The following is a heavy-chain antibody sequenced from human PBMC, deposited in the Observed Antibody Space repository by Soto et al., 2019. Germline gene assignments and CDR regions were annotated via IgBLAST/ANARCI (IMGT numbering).Heavy chain of an antibody. CDR3: AVALAGPTAIGY. CDR1: GFTFSSYW. V-gene: IGHV3-74*01. CDR2: LNSDGSST. J-gene: IGHJ4*02. D-gene: IGHD6-19*01. Sequence: EVQLVESGGGLVQPGGSLRLSCAASGFTFSSYWMHWVRQAQGKGLVWVSRLNSDGSSTSYADSVKGRFTMSRDNAKNTLYLQMNSLRAEDTAVYYCAVALAGPTAIGYWGQGTLVTVSS.